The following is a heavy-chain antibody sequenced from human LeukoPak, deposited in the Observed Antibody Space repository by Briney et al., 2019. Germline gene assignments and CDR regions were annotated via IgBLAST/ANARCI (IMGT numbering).Heavy chain of an antibody. CDR3: ARDRGLAHGYYFDY. CDR2: IWYDGSNK. D-gene: IGHD3-10*01. Sequence: GRSLRLSCAASGFTFSSYGMHWVRQAPGKGLEGVAVIWYDGSNKYYADSVKGRFTISRDNSKNPLYLQMNSLGPEDTAVYYCARDRGLAHGYYFDYWGQGTLVTVSS. J-gene: IGHJ4*02. V-gene: IGHV3-33*01. CDR1: GFTFSSYG.